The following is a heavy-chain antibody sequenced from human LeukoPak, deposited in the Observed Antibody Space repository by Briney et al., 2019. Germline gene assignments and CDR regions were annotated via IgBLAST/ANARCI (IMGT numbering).Heavy chain of an antibody. V-gene: IGHV4-31*03. J-gene: IGHJ4*02. Sequence: SETLSLTCTVCGGSISSGGYYWSWIRQHPGKRLEWIGYIYYSGSTYYNPSLKSRVTISVDTSKNQFSLKLSSVTAADTAVCYCASVYYDPPHYFDYWGQGTLVTVSS. CDR1: GGSISSGGYY. CDR3: ASVYYDPPHYFDY. CDR2: IYYSGST. D-gene: IGHD3-3*01.